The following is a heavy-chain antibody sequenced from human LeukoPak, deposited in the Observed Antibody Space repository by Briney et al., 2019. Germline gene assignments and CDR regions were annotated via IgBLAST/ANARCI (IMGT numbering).Heavy chain of an antibody. CDR3: ARVSAITGATDALDF. V-gene: IGHV3-72*01. Sequence: GGSLRLSRAASGFTFSDHFMDCVPPAPGEGLERVGRIRKKPSSYTTEYAASVKGRFTISRDDSKNSLYLQMNSLEAEDTGVYYCARVSAITGATDALDFWGQGAMVTVSS. J-gene: IGHJ3*01. D-gene: IGHD1-20*01. CDR1: GFTFSDHF. CDR2: IRKKPSSYTT.